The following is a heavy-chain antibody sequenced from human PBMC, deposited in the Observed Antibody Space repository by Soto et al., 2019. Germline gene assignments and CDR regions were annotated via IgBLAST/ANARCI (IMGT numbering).Heavy chain of an antibody. CDR3: ARAVVPAAMGYYYCMDV. CDR1: GGSLSPYY. D-gene: IGHD2-2*01. V-gene: IGHV4-59*12. Sequence: SETLSLTCTVSGGSLSPYYWSWIRQPPGRGLEWIGEINYSGSTNYNPSLKSRVTISVDTSNNQFSLKLSSVTAADTAVYYCARAVVPAAMGYYYCMDVWGKGTTVTVSS. CDR2: INYSGST. J-gene: IGHJ6*03.